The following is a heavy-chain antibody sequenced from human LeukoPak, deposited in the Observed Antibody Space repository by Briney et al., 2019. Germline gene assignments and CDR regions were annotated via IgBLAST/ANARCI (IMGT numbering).Heavy chain of an antibody. J-gene: IGHJ4*02. CDR3: AKPPYDSSGYYQSTFDY. V-gene: IGHV3-30*18. Sequence: GGSLRLSCAASGFTFDDYGMSWVRQAPGKGLEWVAVISYDGSIEYYADSVKGRFTISRDNSKNTLYLQMNSLRAEDTAVYYCAKPPYDSSGYYQSTFDYWGQGTLVTVSS. CDR2: ISYDGSIE. D-gene: IGHD3-22*01. CDR1: GFTFDDYG.